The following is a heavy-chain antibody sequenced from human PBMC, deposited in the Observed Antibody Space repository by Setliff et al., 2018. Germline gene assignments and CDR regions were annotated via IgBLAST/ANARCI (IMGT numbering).Heavy chain of an antibody. CDR3: ARGVSSVSWTPRY. V-gene: IGHV4-4*08. CDR2: IYTSGGT. J-gene: IGHJ4*02. Sequence: LSLTCNVSGDSMNDNHWTWIRQPPGKGLGWIGYIYTSGGTNYNPSLKSRVTISVDMSKNQFSLKLSSVIAADTAVYYCARGVSSVSWTPRYWGRGILVTVSS. D-gene: IGHD6-19*01. CDR1: GDSMNDNH.